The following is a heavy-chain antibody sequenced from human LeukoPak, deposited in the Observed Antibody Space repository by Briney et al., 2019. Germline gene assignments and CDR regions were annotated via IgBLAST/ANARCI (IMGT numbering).Heavy chain of an antibody. V-gene: IGHV3-21*01. Sequence: GGSLRLSCAASGFTFSSYSMNWVRQAPGKGLEWVSSISSSSSYIYYADSVKGRFTISRDNAKNSLYLQMNSLRAEDTAVYYCARDGKGSSWYGGDYWGQGTLVIVSS. CDR3: ARDGKGSSWYGGDY. J-gene: IGHJ4*02. CDR1: GFTFSSYS. D-gene: IGHD6-13*01. CDR2: ISSSSSYI.